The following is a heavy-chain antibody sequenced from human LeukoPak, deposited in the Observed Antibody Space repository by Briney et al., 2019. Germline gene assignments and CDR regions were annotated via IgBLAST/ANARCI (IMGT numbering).Heavy chain of an antibody. D-gene: IGHD2-2*01. V-gene: IGHV1-24*01. J-gene: IGHJ5*02. Sequence: GASVKVSCKVSGYTLTELSMHWVRQAPGKGLEWMGGFDPEDGETIYAQKFQGRVTMAEDTSTDTAYMELSSLRSEDTAVYYCATGGVVVPAAGGRGWFDPWGQGTLVTVSS. CDR2: FDPEDGET. CDR3: ATGGVVVPAAGGRGWFDP. CDR1: GYTLTELS.